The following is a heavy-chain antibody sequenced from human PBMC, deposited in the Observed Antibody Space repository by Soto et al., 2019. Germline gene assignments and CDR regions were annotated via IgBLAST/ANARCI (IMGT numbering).Heavy chain of an antibody. D-gene: IGHD6-19*01. V-gene: IGHV5-51*01. J-gene: IGHJ3*02. CDR2: IYPGDSDT. CDR3: ARQLAVAGTRRAFDI. Sequence: GESLKISWKGSGYSFTSYWIGWVRQMPGKGLEWMGIIYPGDSDTRYSPSFQGQVTISADKSISTAYLQWSSLKASDTAMYYFARQLAVAGTRRAFDIWGQGTMVSVSS. CDR1: GYSFTSYW.